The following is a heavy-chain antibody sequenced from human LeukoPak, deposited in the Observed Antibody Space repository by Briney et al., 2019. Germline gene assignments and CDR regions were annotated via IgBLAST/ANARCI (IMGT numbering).Heavy chain of an antibody. D-gene: IGHD3-10*01. CDR1: GFTFGDYA. CDR3: TREGLERPWFGELLYRRVYYYYGMDV. V-gene: IGHV3-49*03. CDR2: IRSKAYGGTT. J-gene: IGHJ6*02. Sequence: GGSLRLSCTASGFTFGDYAMSWFRQAPGKGLEWVGFIRSKAYGGTTEYAASVKGRFTISRDDSKSIAYLQMNSLKTEDTAVYYCTREGLERPWFGELLYRRVYYYYGMDVWGQGTTVTVSS.